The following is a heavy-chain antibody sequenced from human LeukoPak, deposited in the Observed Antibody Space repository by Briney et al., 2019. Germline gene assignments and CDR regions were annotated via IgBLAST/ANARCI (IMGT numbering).Heavy chain of an antibody. CDR3: ARVEYSSGWYIDY. J-gene: IGHJ4*02. Sequence: SETLSLTCAVYGGSFSGYYWSWIRQPPGKGLEWIGYIYHSGSTYYNPSLKSRVTISVDRSKNQFSLKLSSVTAADTAVYYCARVEYSSGWYIDYWGQGTLVTVSS. CDR1: GGSFSGYY. D-gene: IGHD6-19*01. CDR2: IYHSGST. V-gene: IGHV4-34*01.